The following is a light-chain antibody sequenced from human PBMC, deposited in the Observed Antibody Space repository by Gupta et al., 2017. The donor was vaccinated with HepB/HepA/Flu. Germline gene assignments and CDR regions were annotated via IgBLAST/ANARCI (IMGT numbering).Light chain of an antibody. Sequence: SYVLTQPPSASVAPGTTARITCGGNNIGSESGDWYQQKPGQAPVLVVYDDSDRPSGIPERFSGSNSGNTATLTISRVEAGDEADYYCQVGDSSSDHPWVFGGGTKLTVL. CDR1: NIGSES. V-gene: IGLV3-21*03. CDR3: QVGDSSSDHPWV. CDR2: DDS. J-gene: IGLJ3*02.